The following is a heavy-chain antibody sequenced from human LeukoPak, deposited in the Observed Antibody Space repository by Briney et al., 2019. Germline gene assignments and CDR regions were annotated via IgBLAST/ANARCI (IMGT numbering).Heavy chain of an antibody. Sequence: GSLRLSCAASGFTFSSYSMNWVRQAPGRGLEWVSYISTSGTNIYYADSVKGRFTISRDNAKNSLFLQMNSLRAEDTAVYYCARGHYGLDYWGQGSLVTVSS. CDR1: GFTFSSYS. J-gene: IGHJ4*02. V-gene: IGHV3-48*04. D-gene: IGHD3-16*01. CDR3: ARGHYGLDY. CDR2: ISTSGTNI.